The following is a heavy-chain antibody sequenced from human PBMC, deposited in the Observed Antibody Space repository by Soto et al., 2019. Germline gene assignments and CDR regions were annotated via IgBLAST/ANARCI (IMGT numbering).Heavy chain of an antibody. Sequence: QVQLQESGPGLVKPSETLSLSCSVSGGSVNSVNYYWSWIRQPPGKGLEWIGYIYSSGSTNYNPSLKSRVTISVDTSKNQLSLRLNSVTTADTAVYYCATSPRFAFDIW. J-gene: IGHJ3*02. CDR3: ATSPRFAFDI. V-gene: IGHV4-61*01. CDR1: GGSVNSVNYY. CDR2: IYSSGST.